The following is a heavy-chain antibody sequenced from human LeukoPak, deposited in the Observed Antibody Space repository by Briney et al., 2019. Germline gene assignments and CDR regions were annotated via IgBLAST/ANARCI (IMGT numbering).Heavy chain of an antibody. D-gene: IGHD3-10*01. CDR2: IYYSGST. Sequence: SETLSLTCTVSGGSISSSSYYWGWIRQPPGKGLEWIGSIYYSGSTYYNPSLKSRVTISVDTSKNQFPLKLSSVTAADTAVYYCARLRGLWFGELLVEYWGQGTLVTVSS. CDR1: GGSISSSSYY. CDR3: ARLRGLWFGELLVEY. V-gene: IGHV4-39*01. J-gene: IGHJ4*02.